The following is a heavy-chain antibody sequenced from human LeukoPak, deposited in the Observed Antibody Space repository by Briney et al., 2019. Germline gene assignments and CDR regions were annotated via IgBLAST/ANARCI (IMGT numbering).Heavy chain of an antibody. Sequence: ASVKVSCKASGGTFSSYAISWVRQAPGRGLEWMGGIIPIFGTANYAQKFQGRVTITADESTSTAYMELSSLRSEDTAVYYCAKGKTWGIAAAGTAEHAFDIWGQGTMVTVSS. CDR3: AKGKTWGIAAAGTAEHAFDI. CDR1: GGTFSSYA. J-gene: IGHJ3*02. V-gene: IGHV1-69*01. CDR2: IIPIFGTA. D-gene: IGHD6-13*01.